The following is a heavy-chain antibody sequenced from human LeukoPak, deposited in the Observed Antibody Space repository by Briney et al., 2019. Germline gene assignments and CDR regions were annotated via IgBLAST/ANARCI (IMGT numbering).Heavy chain of an antibody. Sequence: GESLKISCKGSGYSFTSYWIGWVRQMPGKGLEWMGIIYPGDSDTRYSPSFQGQVTISADKSISTAYLQWSSLKASDTAMYYCASSVFCGGDCYNYYYYMDVWGKGTTVTVSS. CDR3: ASSVFCGGDCYNYYYYMDV. CDR1: GYSFTSYW. D-gene: IGHD2-21*01. J-gene: IGHJ6*03. V-gene: IGHV5-51*01. CDR2: IYPGDSDT.